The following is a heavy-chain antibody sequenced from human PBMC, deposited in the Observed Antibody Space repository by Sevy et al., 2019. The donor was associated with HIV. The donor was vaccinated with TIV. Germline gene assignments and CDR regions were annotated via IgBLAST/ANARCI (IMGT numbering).Heavy chain of an antibody. CDR3: AQFFPHDAFDI. D-gene: IGHD3-3*01. V-gene: IGHV3-23*01. CDR1: RFTFSSYA. CDR2: ISAGGST. Sequence: ESLKISCAASRFTFSSYAMSWVRLAPGKGLELVSAISAGGSTFYADFVKARFTISRDNSKNTLYLQMNNLRVEDTAVHYCAQFFPHDAFDIWGQGTMVDVSS. J-gene: IGHJ3*02.